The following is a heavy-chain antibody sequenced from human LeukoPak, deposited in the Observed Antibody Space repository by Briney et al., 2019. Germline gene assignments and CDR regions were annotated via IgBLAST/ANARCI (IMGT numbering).Heavy chain of an antibody. J-gene: IGHJ4*02. CDR2: ISVSGGYT. Sequence: GGSLRLSCAASGFTFSTYAMSWVRQAPGKGLEWVSSISVSGGYTYYGDSVKGRFTISRDNSENTLYLQMNSLRAEDTAVYYCARGAVEMATTYFDYWGQGTLVTVSS. CDR1: GFTFSTYA. V-gene: IGHV3-23*01. CDR3: ARGAVEMATTYFDY. D-gene: IGHD5-24*01.